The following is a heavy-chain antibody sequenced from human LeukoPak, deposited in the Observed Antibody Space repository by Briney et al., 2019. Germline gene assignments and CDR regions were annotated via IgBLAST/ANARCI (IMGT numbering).Heavy chain of an antibody. CDR3: ARETSDYYMDV. V-gene: IGHV1-8*01. CDR2: MNPNSGNT. CDR1: GYTFTSYD. J-gene: IGHJ6*03. Sequence: ASVKVSCKASGYTFTSYDINWVGQATGQGREWMGWMNPNSGNTGYAQKFQGRVTMTRNTPISTAYMELSSLRSEDTAVYYCARETSDYYMDVWGKGTTVTVSS.